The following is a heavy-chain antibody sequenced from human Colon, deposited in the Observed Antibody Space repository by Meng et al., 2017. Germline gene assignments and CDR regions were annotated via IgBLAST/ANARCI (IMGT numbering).Heavy chain of an antibody. J-gene: IGHJ4*02. D-gene: IGHD1-14*01. CDR2: IYYSGST. CDR1: GGSISSGDYY. Sequence: QVQLQESGPGLVQPSQTLSLTCTVSGGSISSGDYYRSWIRQPPGKGLEWIGYIYYSGSTYSNASLKSRVTISVDTSKNQFSLKLSSVTPADTAVYFCARDRVPGKYWGQGTLVTVSS. V-gene: IGHV4-30-4*01. CDR3: ARDRVPGKY.